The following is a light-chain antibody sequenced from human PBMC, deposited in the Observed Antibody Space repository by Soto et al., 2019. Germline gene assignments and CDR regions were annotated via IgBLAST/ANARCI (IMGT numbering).Light chain of an antibody. CDR1: SSDVGGYNY. Sequence: QSVLTQPRSVSGSPGQTVTISCTGTSSDVGGYNYVSWYQQHPGKAPKLMIYDVSKRPSGVPDRFSGSKSGNTASLTISGLQAEDEADYNCCSYAGSYTFNVFGTGTKVTVL. CDR2: DVS. J-gene: IGLJ1*01. V-gene: IGLV2-11*01. CDR3: CSYAGSYTFNV.